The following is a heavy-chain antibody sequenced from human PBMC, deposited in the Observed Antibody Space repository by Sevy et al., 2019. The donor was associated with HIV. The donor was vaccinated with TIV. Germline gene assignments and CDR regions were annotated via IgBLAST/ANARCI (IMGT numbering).Heavy chain of an antibody. J-gene: IGHJ6*02. Sequence: GGSLRLSCAASGFSFNTFSMNWVRQRPEKGLEWVSSISSSSNYIFYADSVKGRFTISRDNAKDSLYLQMNSLRAEDTGVYYCVRDQKVQYSAYAGAGYYGMDVWGPGTTVTVSS. D-gene: IGHD5-12*01. CDR1: GFSFNTFS. V-gene: IGHV3-21*01. CDR2: ISSSSNYI. CDR3: VRDQKVQYSAYAGAGYYGMDV.